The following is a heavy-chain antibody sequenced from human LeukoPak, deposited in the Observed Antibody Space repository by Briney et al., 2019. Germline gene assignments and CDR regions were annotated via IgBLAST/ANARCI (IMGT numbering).Heavy chain of an antibody. CDR3: AKGPYYYDSSAYHYGAFDI. Sequence: GGSLRLSCAASGFTFSDYYMSWIRQAPGKGLEWVSYISSSGSTIYYADSVKGRFTISRDNAKNSLYLQMNSLRAEDTAVYYCAKGPYYYDSSAYHYGAFDIWGQGTMVTVSS. CDR1: GFTFSDYY. J-gene: IGHJ3*02. CDR2: ISSSGSTI. V-gene: IGHV3-11*01. D-gene: IGHD3-22*01.